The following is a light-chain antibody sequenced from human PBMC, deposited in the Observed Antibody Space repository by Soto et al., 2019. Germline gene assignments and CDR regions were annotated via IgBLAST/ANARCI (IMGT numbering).Light chain of an antibody. CDR3: QQYGSSPLCT. CDR2: GAS. V-gene: IGKV3-20*01. CDR1: QSVSSSY. J-gene: IGKJ2*02. Sequence: EIVLTQSPGTLSLSPGERATLSCRASQSVSSSYLAWYQQKPGQAPRLLIYGASSRANGIPDRFSGSGSGIDFTLTICRLEPEVFAVYYCQQYGSSPLCTFGQGTKLEIK.